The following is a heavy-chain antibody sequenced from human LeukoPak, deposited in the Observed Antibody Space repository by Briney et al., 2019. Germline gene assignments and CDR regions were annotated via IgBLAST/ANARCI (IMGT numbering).Heavy chain of an antibody. D-gene: IGHD6-19*01. V-gene: IGHV4-59*01. CDR2: IYYSGST. Sequence: SETLSLTCAVSGGSISSVHWSWIRQPPGKGLGWIGHIYYSGSTNYNPSLTSRVTISLDTSKTHFSLNLSSVTAADTAVYYCATTIGWYRFDYWGQGTLVTVSS. CDR1: GGSISSVH. J-gene: IGHJ4*02. CDR3: ATTIGWYRFDY.